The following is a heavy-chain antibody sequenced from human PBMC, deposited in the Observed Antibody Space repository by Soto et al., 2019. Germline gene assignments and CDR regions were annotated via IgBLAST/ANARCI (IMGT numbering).Heavy chain of an antibody. CDR2: ISYDGSNK. V-gene: IGHV3-30-3*01. D-gene: IGHD6-19*01. CDR3: ARAPSGAVAGTGDY. CDR1: GFTFSSYA. J-gene: IGHJ4*02. Sequence: QVQLVEPGGGVVQPGRSLRLSCAASGFTFSSYAMHWVRQAPGKGLEWVAVISYDGSNKYYADSVKGRFTISRDNSKNTLYLQMNSLRAEDTAVYYCARAPSGAVAGTGDYWGQGTLVTVSS.